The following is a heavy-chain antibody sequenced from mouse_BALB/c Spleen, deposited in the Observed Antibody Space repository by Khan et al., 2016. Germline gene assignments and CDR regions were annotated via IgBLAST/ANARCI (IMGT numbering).Heavy chain of an antibody. Sequence: EVQLQESGPGLVRPSQSLSLTCTVTGYSITSDYAWNWIRQFPGKKLEWMGYISYSGTTSYNPSLKSRVSITRDTSKNQFFLQLTSVTTEDTATYSCTTRRYYGSSSFAYWGQGTLVTVSA. J-gene: IGHJ3*01. CDR1: GYSITSDYA. V-gene: IGHV3-2*02. CDR2: ISYSGTT. CDR3: TTRRYYGSSSFAY. D-gene: IGHD1-1*01.